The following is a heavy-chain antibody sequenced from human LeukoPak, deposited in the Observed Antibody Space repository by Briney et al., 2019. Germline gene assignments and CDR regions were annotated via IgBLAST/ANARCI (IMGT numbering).Heavy chain of an antibody. V-gene: IGHV3-23*01. D-gene: IGHD1-26*01. Sequence: GGSLRLSCAASGFTFRNYGMSWVRQAPGKGLEWVSAISNSGGNTYYADSVKSRFTISRDNSRNTLYLQMNSLRAEDTAVYYCAKDDGGSYYIYYYYMDVWGKGPTVTISS. CDR1: GFTFRNYG. CDR2: ISNSGGNT. J-gene: IGHJ6*03. CDR3: AKDDGGSYYIYYYYMDV.